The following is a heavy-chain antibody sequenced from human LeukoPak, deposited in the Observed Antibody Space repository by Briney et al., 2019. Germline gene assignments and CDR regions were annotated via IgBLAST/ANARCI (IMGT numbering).Heavy chain of an antibody. CDR1: GYSISRGYY. D-gene: IGHD4-11*01. Sequence: PSETLSLTCAVSGYSISRGYYWGCIRQPPGKGLGWIGNIYNSGSTYYNASLTSRVNISGDTSKNQFSLELSTLSAADTAVYYCARRYSNYFFDYWGEGTQVSDSS. J-gene: IGHJ4*02. V-gene: IGHV4-38-2*01. CDR2: IYNSGST. CDR3: ARRYSNYFFDY.